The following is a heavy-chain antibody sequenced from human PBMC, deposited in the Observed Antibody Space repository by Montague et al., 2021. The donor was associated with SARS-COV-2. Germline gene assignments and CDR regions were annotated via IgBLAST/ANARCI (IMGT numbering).Heavy chain of an antibody. J-gene: IGHJ4*02. V-gene: IGHV4-59*01. D-gene: IGHD5-24*01. CDR2: IEHNGST. CDR3: ARGGGKLEPYYNYNLDY. CDR1: GDSISSYY. Sequence: SETLSLTCTVSGDSISSYYWSWIRQPPGKGLESIGYIEHNGSTKYNPSLKSRVTISIDTSKNQFSLKLSSVSVADTAVYYCARGGGKLEPYYNYNLDYWGQGTLVTVFS.